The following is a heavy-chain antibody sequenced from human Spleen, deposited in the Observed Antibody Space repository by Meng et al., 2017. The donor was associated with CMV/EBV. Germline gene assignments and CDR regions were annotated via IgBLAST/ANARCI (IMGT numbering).Heavy chain of an antibody. CDR3: AKAGQQLNPYSFDY. D-gene: IGHD6-13*01. Sequence: GESLKISCAASGFRFSDYYMGWIRQAPGKGLEWVSAISASGGSKYYADSVKGRFTISRDNSRNTLYLQMSSLRAEDTALYYCAKAGQQLNPYSFDYWGQGTLVTVSS. J-gene: IGHJ4*02. V-gene: IGHV3-23*01. CDR2: ISASGGSK. CDR1: GFRFSDYY.